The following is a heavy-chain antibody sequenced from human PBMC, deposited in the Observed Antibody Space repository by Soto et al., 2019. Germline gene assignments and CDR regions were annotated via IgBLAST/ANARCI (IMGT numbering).Heavy chain of an antibody. CDR2: IYPGDSDT. D-gene: IGHD2-15*01. CDR3: ARHGGIVVVVAATSHYGMDV. Sequence: PGESLKISCKGSGYSFTSYWIGWVRQMPGKGLEWMGIIYPGDSDTRYSPSFQGQVTISADKSISTAYLQWSSPKASDTAMYYCARHGGIVVVVAATSHYGMDVWGQGTTVTVSS. V-gene: IGHV5-51*01. J-gene: IGHJ6*02. CDR1: GYSFTSYW.